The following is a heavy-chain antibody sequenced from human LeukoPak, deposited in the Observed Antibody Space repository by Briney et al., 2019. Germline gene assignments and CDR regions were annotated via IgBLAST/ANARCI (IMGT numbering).Heavy chain of an antibody. CDR2: INHSGST. CDR1: GGSFRGYY. J-gene: IGHJ5*02. V-gene: IGHV4-34*01. Sequence: SETLSLTCAVYGGSFRGYYWSGIRQPPGKGLEWIGEINHSGSTNYNPSLKSRVTISVDTSKNQFSLKLSSVTAADTAVYYCARHDCSSTSCYELRWFDPWGQGTLVTVSS. CDR3: ARHDCSSTSCYELRWFDP. D-gene: IGHD2-2*01.